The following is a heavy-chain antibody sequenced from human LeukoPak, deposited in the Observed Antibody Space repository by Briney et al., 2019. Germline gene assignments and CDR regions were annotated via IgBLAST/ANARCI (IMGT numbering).Heavy chain of an antibody. D-gene: IGHD2-2*01. V-gene: IGHV5-51*01. CDR2: IYPGDSDT. CDR1: GSIFTSYW. Sequence: GASLQVSCEGSGSIFTSYWIGWVRALPGKGLEWMGIIYPGDSDTRYSPSFQGQVTISADKSISTAYLQWSSLKASDTAMYYCARLGTLGCSSTSCYPYCDYWGQGTLVSVSS. CDR3: ARLGTLGCSSTSCYPYCDY. J-gene: IGHJ4*02.